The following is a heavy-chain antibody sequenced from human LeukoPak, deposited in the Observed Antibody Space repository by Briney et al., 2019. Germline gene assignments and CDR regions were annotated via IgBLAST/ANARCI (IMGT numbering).Heavy chain of an antibody. D-gene: IGHD3-3*01. J-gene: IGHJ6*02. CDR2: INYSGST. V-gene: IGHV4-31*03. CDR3: ARDEAIFGAGYYYGMDV. CDR1: GGSISSGGHY. Sequence: PSQTLSLTCIVSGGSISSGGHYWSWIRQHPGKGLEWIGYINYSGSTYYNPSLKSRVTISVDTSQNQFSLKLSSVTAVDTAVYYCARDEAIFGAGYYYGMDVWGQGTTVTVSS.